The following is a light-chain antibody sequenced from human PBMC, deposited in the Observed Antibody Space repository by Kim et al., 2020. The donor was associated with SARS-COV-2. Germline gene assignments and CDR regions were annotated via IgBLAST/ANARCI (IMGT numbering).Light chain of an antibody. CDR2: QDT. CDR1: KLEDNY. Sequence: VYPGQTASITCAGDKLEDNYTCCNQQKPSQPPVSVIYQDTKRPSGNPGRFSGSNAGTRAPLTVGGTQAMDEADYYCQAWDSITYVFGTGTKVT. J-gene: IGLJ1*01. V-gene: IGLV3-1*01. CDR3: QAWDSITYV.